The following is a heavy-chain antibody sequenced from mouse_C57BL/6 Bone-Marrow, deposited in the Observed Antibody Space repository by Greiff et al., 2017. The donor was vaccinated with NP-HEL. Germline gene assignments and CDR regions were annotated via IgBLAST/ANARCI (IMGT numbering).Heavy chain of an antibody. CDR2: IDPEDGDT. CDR1: GFNIKDYY. CDR3: TTVPLNWDRFAY. V-gene: IGHV14-1*01. Sequence: VHVKQSGAELVRPGASVKLSCTASGFNIKDYYMHWVKQRPEQGLEWIGRIDPEDGDTEYAPKFQGKATMTADTSSNTAYLQLSSLTSEDTAVYYCTTVPLNWDRFAYWGQGTLVTVSA. D-gene: IGHD4-1*01. J-gene: IGHJ3*01.